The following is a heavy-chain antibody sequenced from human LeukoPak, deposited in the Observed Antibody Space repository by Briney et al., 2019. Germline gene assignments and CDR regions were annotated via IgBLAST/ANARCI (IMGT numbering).Heavy chain of an antibody. CDR1: GYTFTGYY. CDR3: ARAGGGSYYLGVNFDY. D-gene: IGHD1-26*01. Sequence: GASVKVSCKASGYTFTGYYMHWVRQAPGQGLEWMGWINPNSGGTNYAQKFQGRVTMTRDTSISTAHMELSRLRSDDTAVYYCARAGGGSYYLGVNFDYWGQGTLVTVSS. CDR2: INPNSGGT. J-gene: IGHJ4*02. V-gene: IGHV1-2*02.